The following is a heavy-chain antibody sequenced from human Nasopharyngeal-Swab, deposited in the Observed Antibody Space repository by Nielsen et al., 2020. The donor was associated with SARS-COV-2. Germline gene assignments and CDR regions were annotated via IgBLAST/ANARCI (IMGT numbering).Heavy chain of an antibody. CDR1: GYTLTGYY. Sequence: ASVKVSCKASGYTLTGYYTHWVRQAPGQGLEWMGWINPHSRGTKYAQKFQGRVTMTSDTSINTAYMELRRLRSDDTAVYYCARDDYGDYGYFGHWGQGTLVTVSS. CDR3: ARDDYGDYGYFGH. CDR2: INPHSRGT. V-gene: IGHV1-2*02. J-gene: IGHJ4*02. D-gene: IGHD4-17*01.